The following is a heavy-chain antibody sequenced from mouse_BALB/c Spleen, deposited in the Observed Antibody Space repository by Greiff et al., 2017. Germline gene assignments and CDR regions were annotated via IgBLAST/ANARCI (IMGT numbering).Heavy chain of an antibody. V-gene: IGHV5-6-3*01. CDR3: ARDRALAMDY. Sequence: EVKVVESGGGLVQPGGSLKLSCAASGFTFSSYGMSWVRQTPDKRLELVATINSNGGSTYYPDSVKGRFTISRDNAKNTLYLQMSSLKSEDTAMYYCARDRALAMDYWGQGTSVTVSS. J-gene: IGHJ4*01. CDR2: INSNGGST. CDR1: GFTFSSYG.